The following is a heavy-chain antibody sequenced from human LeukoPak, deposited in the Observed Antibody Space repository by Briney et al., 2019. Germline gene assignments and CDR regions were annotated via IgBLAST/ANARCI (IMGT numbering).Heavy chain of an antibody. D-gene: IGHD2-2*01. Sequence: GESLRLSCAASGFTFSSYAMSWVRQAPGKGLEWVSAISGSGGSTYYADSVKGRFTISRDNSKNTLYLQMNSLRAEDTAVYYCARDCSSTSCYAAGHYFDYWGQGTLVTVSS. CDR3: ARDCSSTSCYAAGHYFDY. CDR1: GFTFSSYA. V-gene: IGHV3-23*01. CDR2: ISGSGGST. J-gene: IGHJ4*02.